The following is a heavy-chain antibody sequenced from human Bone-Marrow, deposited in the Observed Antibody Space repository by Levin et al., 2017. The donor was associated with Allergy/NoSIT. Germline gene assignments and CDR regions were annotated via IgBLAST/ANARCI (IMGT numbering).Heavy chain of an antibody. J-gene: IGHJ5*02. V-gene: IGHV2-5*02. CDR2: IYWDDDK. CDR1: SLTTIEEG. D-gene: IGHD3-10*01. CDR3: AHTALSDSGEDRDFDH. Sequence: SLTTIEEGVGWIRQPPGKALEWLALIYWDDDKRYSPSLKNRLTITKDTSKNEVVLKMINIDPVDTATYYYAHTALSDSGEDRDFDHWGQGTLVTVSS.